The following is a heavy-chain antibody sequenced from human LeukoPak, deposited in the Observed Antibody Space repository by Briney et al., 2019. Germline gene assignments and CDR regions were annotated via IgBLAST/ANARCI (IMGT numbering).Heavy chain of an antibody. CDR2: INHSGST. CDR3: ARAYCVWGSYRNHYFDY. CDR1: GGSFSGYY. J-gene: IGHJ4*02. Sequence: SETLSLTCAVYGGSFSGYYWSWIRQPTGKGLEWIGEINHSGSTNYNPSLKSRVTISVDTSKNQFSLKLSSVTAADTAVYYCARAYCVWGSYRNHYFDYWGQGTLFTVSS. V-gene: IGHV4-34*01. D-gene: IGHD3-16*02.